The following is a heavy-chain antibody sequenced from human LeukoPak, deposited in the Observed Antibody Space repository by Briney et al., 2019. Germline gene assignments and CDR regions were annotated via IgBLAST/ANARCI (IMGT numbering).Heavy chain of an antibody. CDR2: ISSSGSTI. D-gene: IGHD3-22*01. CDR1: GFTFSSYE. Sequence: GGSLRLSCAASGFTFSSYEMSWVRQAPGKGLEWVSYISSSGSTIYYADSVKGRFTISRDNAKNSLYLQMNSLRAEDTAVYYCARAHYYDSSGYPYYFDYWGQGTLVTVSS. CDR3: ARAHYYDSSGYPYYFDY. J-gene: IGHJ4*02. V-gene: IGHV3-48*03.